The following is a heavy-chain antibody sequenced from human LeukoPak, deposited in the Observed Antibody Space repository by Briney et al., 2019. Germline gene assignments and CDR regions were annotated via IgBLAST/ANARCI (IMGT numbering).Heavy chain of an antibody. CDR3: AKDQRFALSNYDY. V-gene: IGHV3-23*01. CDR1: GFTFSSYA. J-gene: IGHJ4*02. Sequence: GGSLRLSCAASGFTFSSYAMSWVRQAPGKGLEWVSGISGSGGSTYYADSVKGRFTISRDNSNNTLYLQMTSLRAGDTAVYYCAKDQRFALSNYDYWGQGTLVTVSS. CDR2: ISGSGGST. D-gene: IGHD2/OR15-2a*01.